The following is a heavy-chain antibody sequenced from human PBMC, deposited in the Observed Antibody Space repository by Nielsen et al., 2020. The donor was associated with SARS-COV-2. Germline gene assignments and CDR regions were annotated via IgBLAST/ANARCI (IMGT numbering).Heavy chain of an antibody. Sequence: SLKISCAASGFPFDNYAMHWVRRVPGKGLEWVSDISWNSVDIGYADSVKGRFTISRDNAKNSLYLQMNSLRAEDTAVYYCARVGRYCSGGSCYRWFDPWGQGTLVTVSS. V-gene: IGHV3-9*01. CDR2: ISWNSVDI. CDR1: GFPFDNYA. J-gene: IGHJ5*02. CDR3: ARVGRYCSGGSCYRWFDP. D-gene: IGHD2-15*01.